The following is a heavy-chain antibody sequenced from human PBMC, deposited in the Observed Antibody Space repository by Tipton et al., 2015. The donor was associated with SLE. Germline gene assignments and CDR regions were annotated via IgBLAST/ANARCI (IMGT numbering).Heavy chain of an antibody. CDR3: ARGRVAGTIFFDY. CDR1: GYSISSGYY. V-gene: IGHV4-38-2*01. J-gene: IGHJ4*02. CDR2: IYQSGST. Sequence: TLSLTCAVSGYSISSGYYWGWIRQPPGKGLEWIGSIYQSGSTYYNPSLKSRVTISVDTSKNQFSLKLSSVTAADTAVYYCARGRVAGTIFFDYWGQGTLVTVSS. D-gene: IGHD6-19*01.